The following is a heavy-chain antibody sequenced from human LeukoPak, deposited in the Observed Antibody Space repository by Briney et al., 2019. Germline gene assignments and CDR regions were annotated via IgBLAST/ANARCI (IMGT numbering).Heavy chain of an antibody. CDR2: ISGSGGST. CDR1: GFTFSSYG. D-gene: IGHD4-17*01. J-gene: IGHJ6*03. V-gene: IGHV3-23*01. Sequence: PGGSLRLSCAASGFTFSSYGMSWVRQAPGKGLEWVSAISGSGGSTYYADSVKGRFTISRDNSKNSLYLQMNSLRAEDTAVYYCARGGLRYYYYYMDVWGKGTTVTVSS. CDR3: ARGGLRYYYYYMDV.